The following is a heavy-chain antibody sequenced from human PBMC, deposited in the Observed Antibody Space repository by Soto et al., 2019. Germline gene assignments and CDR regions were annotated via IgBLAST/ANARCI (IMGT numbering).Heavy chain of an antibody. CDR1: GFTFSSYG. D-gene: IGHD6-19*01. CDR2: ISYDGSNK. V-gene: IGHV3-30*18. Sequence: QVQLVESGGGVVQPGRSLRLSCAASGFTFSSYGMHWVRQAPGKGLEWVAVISYDGSNKYYADSVKGRFTISRDNSKNTLYLQMNSLRAEDTAVYYCAKSGRPTGYSSGWFYYYYYYMDVWGKGTTVTVSS. CDR3: AKSGRPTGYSSGWFYYYYYYMDV. J-gene: IGHJ6*03.